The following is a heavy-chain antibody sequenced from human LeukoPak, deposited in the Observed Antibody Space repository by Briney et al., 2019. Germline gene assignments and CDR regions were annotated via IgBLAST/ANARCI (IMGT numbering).Heavy chain of an antibody. Sequence: SETLSLTCAVYGGSFSGYYWSWIRQPPGKGPEWIGEINYSGNTNYNPSLKSRVTISLDTSKNQFSLKLSSVTAADTAVYYCARETRDYYVSGNYYFDYWGQGTLVTVSS. CDR1: GGSFSGYY. V-gene: IGHV4-34*01. J-gene: IGHJ4*02. CDR3: ARETRDYYVSGNYYFDY. CDR2: INYSGNT. D-gene: IGHD3-10*01.